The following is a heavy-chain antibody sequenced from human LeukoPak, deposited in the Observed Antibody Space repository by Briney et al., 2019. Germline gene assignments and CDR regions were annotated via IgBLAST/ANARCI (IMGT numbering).Heavy chain of an antibody. D-gene: IGHD3-10*01. CDR3: ARTPWVRGVITWFDP. CDR1: GFTFSNAW. J-gene: IGHJ5*02. CDR2: IYYSGST. V-gene: IGHV4-59*01. Sequence: PGGSLRLSCAASGFTFSNAWMSWVRQPPGKGLEWIGYIYYSGSTNYNPSLKSRVTISVDTSKNQFSLKLSSVTAADTAVYYCARTPWVRGVITWFDPWGQGTLVTVSS.